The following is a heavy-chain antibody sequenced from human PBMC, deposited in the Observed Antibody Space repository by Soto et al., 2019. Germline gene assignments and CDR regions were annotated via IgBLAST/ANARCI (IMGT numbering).Heavy chain of an antibody. CDR1: GYSFTSYW. J-gene: IGHJ6*02. V-gene: IGHV5-51*01. D-gene: IGHD5-18*01. CDR3: ARTPVDPAMVIYGMDV. Sequence: PGESLKISCKGSGYSFTSYWIGWVRQMPGKGLEWMGIIYPGDSDTRYSPSFQGQVTISADKSISTAYLQWSSLKASDTAMYYCARTPVDPAMVIYGMDVWGQGTTVTVSS. CDR2: IYPGDSDT.